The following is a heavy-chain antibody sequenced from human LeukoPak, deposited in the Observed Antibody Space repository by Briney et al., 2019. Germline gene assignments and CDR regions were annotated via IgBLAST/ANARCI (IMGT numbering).Heavy chain of an antibody. D-gene: IGHD3-22*01. V-gene: IGHV4-4*02. J-gene: IGHJ4*02. CDR3: GRFYFDSSGVIGDY. CDR2: IYYRGST. Sequence: SETLSLTCAVSGGSISSSNWWNWVRQPPGKGLEWIGEIYYRGSTKYNPSLMGRITISVDKSKNQISLKLSSVTAADTAVYYCGRFYFDSSGVIGDYWGQGTLITVSS. CDR1: GGSISSSNW.